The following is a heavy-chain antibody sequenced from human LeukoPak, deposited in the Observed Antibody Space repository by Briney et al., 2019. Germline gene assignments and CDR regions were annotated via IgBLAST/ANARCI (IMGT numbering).Heavy chain of an antibody. V-gene: IGHV1-46*01. CDR2: INPSGGST. Sequence: GASVKVSCKASGYTFTSYYMHWVRQAPGQGLEWMGTINPSGGSTSYAQKFQGRVTMTRDTSTSTVYMELSSLRSEDTAVYYCARFVPYSGSYSADDAFDIWGQGTMVTVSS. CDR3: ARFVPYSGSYSADDAFDI. J-gene: IGHJ3*02. CDR1: GYTFTSYY. D-gene: IGHD1-26*01.